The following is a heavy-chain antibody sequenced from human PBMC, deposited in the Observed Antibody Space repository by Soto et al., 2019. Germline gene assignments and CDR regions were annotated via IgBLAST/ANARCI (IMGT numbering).Heavy chain of an antibody. D-gene: IGHD3-10*01. Sequence: QVQLQESGPGLVKPSQTLSLTCTVSGGSISSGDYYWSWIRQPPGKGLEWIGYIYYSGSTYYNPSLKSRVTISVDTSKNQFSLKLSSVTAADTAVYYCARGMTYPVRVLLWFGELDGASGNWFDPWGQGTLVTVSS. CDR2: IYYSGST. CDR3: ARGMTYPVRVLLWFGELDGASGNWFDP. V-gene: IGHV4-30-4*01. CDR1: GGSISSGDYY. J-gene: IGHJ5*02.